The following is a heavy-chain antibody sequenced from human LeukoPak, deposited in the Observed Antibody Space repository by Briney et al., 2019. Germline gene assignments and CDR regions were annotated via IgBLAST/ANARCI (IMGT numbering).Heavy chain of an antibody. Sequence: SGTLSLTCAVSGGSISSSNWWSWVRQPPGKGLEWIGEIYHSGSTNYNPSLKSRVTISVDKSKNQFSLKLSSVTAADTAVYYCARVGLAGGWYQNPFDYWGQGTLVTVSS. V-gene: IGHV4-4*02. D-gene: IGHD6-19*01. CDR3: ARVGLAGGWYQNPFDY. CDR1: GGSISSSNW. CDR2: IYHSGST. J-gene: IGHJ4*02.